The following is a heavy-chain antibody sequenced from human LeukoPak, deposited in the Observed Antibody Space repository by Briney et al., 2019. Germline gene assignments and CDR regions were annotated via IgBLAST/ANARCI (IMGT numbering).Heavy chain of an antibody. J-gene: IGHJ6*02. Sequence: ASVKVSCKASGYTFTGYYLHWVRQAPGQGLEWMAWIDPSTGNTHYAQKFQGRITVTRDTSISTTYMELSWLTSDDTAVYYCARASSSSWSSRGMDVWGQGTTVTVSS. CDR3: ARASSSSWSSRGMDV. CDR2: IDPSTGNT. D-gene: IGHD6-13*01. V-gene: IGHV1-2*02. CDR1: GYTFTGYY.